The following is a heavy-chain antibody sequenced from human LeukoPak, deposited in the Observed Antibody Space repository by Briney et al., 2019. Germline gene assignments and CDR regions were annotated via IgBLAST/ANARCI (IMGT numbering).Heavy chain of an antibody. D-gene: IGHD1-14*01. Sequence: GASVKVSCKASGYTFTSYDINWVRQATGQGLEWMGWMNPNSGNTGYAQKFQGRVTLTRNTSITTAYVELSSLRSEDTAVYFCAWGSRSLYFDYWGQGTLVTVSS. CDR2: MNPNSGNT. CDR3: AWGSRSLYFDY. CDR1: GYTFTSYD. J-gene: IGHJ4*02. V-gene: IGHV1-8*01.